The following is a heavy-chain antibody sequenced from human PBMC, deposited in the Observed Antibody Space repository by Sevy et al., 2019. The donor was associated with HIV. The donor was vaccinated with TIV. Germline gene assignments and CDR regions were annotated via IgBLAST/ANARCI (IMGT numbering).Heavy chain of an antibody. CDR2: IWNDGSNK. D-gene: IGHD3-10*02. J-gene: IGHJ4*02. V-gene: IGHV3-33*01. CDR3: ARDVRGEGIRPGDLDY. Sequence: GGSLRLSCAASGFTFSDYGMQWVRQAPGKGLEWVAVIWNDGSNKYYADSVKGRFTTSRYNSSNTLYLQVNSLRAEATAVYYCARDVRGEGIRPGDLDYWGQGTLVTVSS. CDR1: GFTFSDYG.